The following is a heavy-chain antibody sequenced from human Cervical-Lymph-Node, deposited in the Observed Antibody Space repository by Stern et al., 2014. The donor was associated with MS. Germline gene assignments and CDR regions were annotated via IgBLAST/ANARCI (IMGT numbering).Heavy chain of an antibody. Sequence: EVQLVESGGGLVQPGRSLRLSCAASGFTFDDYAMHWVRQAPGKGLEWVSGISWNSGNIGYADPVKGRFTISSDNAKNSLYLQMNSLRAEDTALYYCAKDINLRGTYYFDYWGQGTLVTVSS. V-gene: IGHV3-9*01. CDR1: GFTFDDYA. CDR2: ISWNSGNI. CDR3: AKDINLRGTYYFDY. J-gene: IGHJ4*02. D-gene: IGHD2-15*01.